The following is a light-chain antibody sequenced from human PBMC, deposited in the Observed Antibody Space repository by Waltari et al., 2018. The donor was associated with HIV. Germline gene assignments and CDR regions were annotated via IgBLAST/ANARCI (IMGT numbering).Light chain of an antibody. CDR2: EVE. CDR3: CSYTTRNTFV. Sequence: QSALTQPASVSGSPGQSITISCTGTSSDIGSNSYVSWFQQHPGKAPKLVILEVEIRAAGMSDRFSGSKSGYTASLTISGLQPEDEADYFCCSYTTRNTFVFGTGTTVTVL. J-gene: IGLJ1*01. V-gene: IGLV2-14*01. CDR1: SSDIGSNSY.